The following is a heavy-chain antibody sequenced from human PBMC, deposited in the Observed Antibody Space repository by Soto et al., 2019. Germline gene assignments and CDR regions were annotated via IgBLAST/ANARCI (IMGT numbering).Heavy chain of an antibody. CDR2: IYHSGST. V-gene: IGHV4-30-2*01. D-gene: IGHD5-12*01. J-gene: IGHJ4*02. CDR1: GGSISSGGYS. Sequence: PMSLTCAVSGGSISSGGYSSSWIGQPQGEGLEWIGYIYHSGSTYYNPSLKSRVTISVDRSKNQFFLRLTSVTAADTGVYFCARTLGPQVTGYVDSGYRQTIGQWGQGTLFTVS. CDR3: ARTLGPQVTGYVDSGYRQTIGQ.